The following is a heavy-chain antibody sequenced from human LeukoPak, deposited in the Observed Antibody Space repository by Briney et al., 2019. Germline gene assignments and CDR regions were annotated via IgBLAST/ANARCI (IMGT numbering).Heavy chain of an antibody. Sequence: GGSLRLSCAASGFTVSSNYMSWVRQAPGKGLEWVSVIYSGGSTYYADSVKGRFTISRDNAKNSLYLQMNSLRAEDTAVYYCARSSYCGGDCYWGHFDYWGQGTLVTVSS. D-gene: IGHD2-21*01. V-gene: IGHV3-53*01. CDR3: ARSSYCGGDCYWGHFDY. J-gene: IGHJ4*02. CDR1: GFTVSSNY. CDR2: IYSGGST.